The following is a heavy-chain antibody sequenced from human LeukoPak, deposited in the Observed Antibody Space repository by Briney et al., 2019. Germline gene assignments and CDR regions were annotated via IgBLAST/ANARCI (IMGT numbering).Heavy chain of an antibody. CDR2: IRYDGSNK. J-gene: IGHJ4*02. CDR3: AKDKGFGTGTLDY. CDR1: GFTFSIYG. V-gene: IGHV3-30*02. Sequence: GGSLRLSCAASGFTFSIYGMHWVRQAPGKGLEWVAFIRYDGSNKYYADSVKGRFTISRDNSKNTLYLQMNSLRAEDTAVYYCAKDKGFGTGTLDYWGQGTLVTVSS. D-gene: IGHD1-1*01.